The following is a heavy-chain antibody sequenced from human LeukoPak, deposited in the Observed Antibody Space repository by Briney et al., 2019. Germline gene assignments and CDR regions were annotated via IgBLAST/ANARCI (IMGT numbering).Heavy chain of an antibody. CDR1: GFTFSSYG. V-gene: IGHV3-30*18. CDR3: AKDLLYSDVWGSYRPNPLDY. Sequence: PGGSLRLSCAASGFTFSSYGMHWVRQAPGKGLEWVAVISYDESNKYYADSVKGRFTISRDNSKNTLYLQMNSLRAEDTAVYYCAKDLLYSDVWGSYRPNPLDYWGQGTLVTVSS. D-gene: IGHD3-16*02. CDR2: ISYDESNK. J-gene: IGHJ4*02.